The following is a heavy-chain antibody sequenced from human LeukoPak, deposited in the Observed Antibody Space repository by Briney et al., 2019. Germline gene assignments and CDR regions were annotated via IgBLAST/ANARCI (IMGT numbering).Heavy chain of an antibody. V-gene: IGHV3-64*01. CDR3: ARGHYCSSTSCYAFDY. Sequence: PGGSLRLSCAASGXTFSTYDMHWVRQAPGKGLEYVSSISSDGGSTYYAKSVKGRFTISRDNSKNTQYLQMGSLRAEDMAVCYCARGHYCSSTSCYAFDYWGQGTLVTVSS. J-gene: IGHJ4*02. CDR2: ISSDGGST. CDR1: GXTFSTYD. D-gene: IGHD2-2*01.